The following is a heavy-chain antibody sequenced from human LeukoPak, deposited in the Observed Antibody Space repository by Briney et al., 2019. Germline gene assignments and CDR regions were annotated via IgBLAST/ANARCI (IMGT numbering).Heavy chain of an antibody. J-gene: IGHJ5*02. CDR1: GGSISSYY. Sequence: SETLSLTCTVSGGSISSYYWSWIRQPAGKGLEWIGRIYTSGSTNYNPSLKSRVTMSIDTSKNQFSLKLSSVTAADTAVYYCARDRYCSSTSCYSRLDPWGQGTLVTVSS. V-gene: IGHV4-4*07. D-gene: IGHD2-2*01. CDR2: IYTSGST. CDR3: ARDRYCSSTSCYSRLDP.